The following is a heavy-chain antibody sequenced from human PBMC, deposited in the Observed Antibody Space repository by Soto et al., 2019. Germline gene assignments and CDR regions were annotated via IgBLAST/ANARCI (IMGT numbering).Heavy chain of an antibody. V-gene: IGHV3-23*01. CDR2: ISGSDGKT. CDR1: GFSFISYA. D-gene: IGHD3-16*01. CDR3: ARLSFYDSAPFDP. Sequence: PGGSLRLSCAASGFSFISYAMSWVRQAPGKGLEWVSTISGSDGKTFYADSVKGRFSISRDNSKNTVHLQMNSLRAEDTAVYYCARLSFYDSAPFDPWGQGTLVTVSS. J-gene: IGHJ5*02.